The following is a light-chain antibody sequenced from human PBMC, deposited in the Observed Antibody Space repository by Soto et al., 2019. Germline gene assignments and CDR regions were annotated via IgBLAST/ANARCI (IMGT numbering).Light chain of an antibody. CDR2: GAS. CDR1: QSVSSSY. V-gene: IGKV3-20*01. Sequence: EIVLTQSPDTLSLSPVERATLSCRASQSVSSSYLAWYQQKPGQAPRLLIYGASSRATGIPDRFSGSGSGTDFTLTISRLEPEDFAVNYCQQYGSSPPYTIGQGTKLEIK. CDR3: QQYGSSPPYT. J-gene: IGKJ2*01.